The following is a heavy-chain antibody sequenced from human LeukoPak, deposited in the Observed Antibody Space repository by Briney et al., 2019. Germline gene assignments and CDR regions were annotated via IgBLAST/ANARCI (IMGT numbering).Heavy chain of an antibody. CDR2: IYYSGST. Sequence: SETLSLTCTVSGGSISSSSYYWGWIRQPPGKGLEWIGSIYYSGSTYYNPSLKSRVTISVDTSKNQFSLKLSSVTAADTAVYYCARARGGASSWNSYYYYYMDVWGKGTTVTISS. V-gene: IGHV4-39*01. CDR3: ARARGGASSWNSYYYYYMDV. D-gene: IGHD6-13*01. J-gene: IGHJ6*03. CDR1: GGSISSSSYY.